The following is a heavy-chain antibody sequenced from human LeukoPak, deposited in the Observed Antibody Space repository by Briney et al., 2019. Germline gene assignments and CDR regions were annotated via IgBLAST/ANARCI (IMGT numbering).Heavy chain of an antibody. J-gene: IGHJ3*02. D-gene: IGHD2-15*01. CDR3: ARGPTLGSYCSGGSCSTDAFDI. Sequence: NTSETLSLTCTVSGGSISSYYWSWIRQPPGKGLEWIGYIYYSGSTNYNPSLKSRVTISVDTSKNQFSLKLSSVTAADTAVYYCARGPTLGSYCSGGSCSTDAFDIWGQGTMVTVSS. CDR1: GGSISSYY. V-gene: IGHV4-59*01. CDR2: IYYSGST.